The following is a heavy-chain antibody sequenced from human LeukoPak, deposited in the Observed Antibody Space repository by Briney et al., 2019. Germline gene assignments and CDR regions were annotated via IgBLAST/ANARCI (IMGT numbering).Heavy chain of an antibody. CDR1: GFTFSSYG. CDR2: ISYDGSNK. CDR3: ARKYCSTTSFLFDN. V-gene: IGHV3-30*03. Sequence: GGSLRLSCAASGFTFSSYGMHWVRQAPGKGLEWVAVISYDGSNKYYADSVEGRFTISRDNSKNTLYLQMNSLRAEDTAVYYCARKYCSTTSFLFDNWGQGTLVTVSS. D-gene: IGHD2-2*01. J-gene: IGHJ4*02.